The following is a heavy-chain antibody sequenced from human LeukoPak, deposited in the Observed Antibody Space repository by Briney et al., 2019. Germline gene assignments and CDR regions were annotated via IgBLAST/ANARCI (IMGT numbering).Heavy chain of an antibody. J-gene: IGHJ4*02. D-gene: IGHD6-19*01. V-gene: IGHV1-18*01. CDR2: ISAYNGNT. CDR3: ARIPRLSGRHDY. Sequence: GESLNISCKASGYTFTSYGISWVRQAPGQGLEWMGCISAYNGNTNYAQKLQGRVTMTTDTSTSTAYMELRSLRSDDTAVYYCARIPRLSGRHDYWGQGTLVTVSS. CDR1: GYTFTSYG.